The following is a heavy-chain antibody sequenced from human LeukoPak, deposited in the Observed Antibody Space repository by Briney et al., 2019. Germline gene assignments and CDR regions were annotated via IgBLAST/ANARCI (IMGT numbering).Heavy chain of an antibody. CDR3: ARVCRAVAGNRGSRKGNYYYYMDV. CDR1: GASISGSGYY. J-gene: IGHJ6*03. CDR2: IYSSGST. D-gene: IGHD6-19*01. V-gene: IGHV4-39*02. Sequence: SETLSLTCTVSGASISGSGYYWGWIRQPPGKGLEWIGSIYSSGSTYYNASLQSRVTISIETSKNQISLRLNSVTAADTAMYYCARVCRAVAGNRGSRKGNYYYYMDVWGKGTTVTISS.